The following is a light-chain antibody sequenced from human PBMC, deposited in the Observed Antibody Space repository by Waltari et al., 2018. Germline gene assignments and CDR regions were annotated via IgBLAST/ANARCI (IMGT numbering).Light chain of an antibody. V-gene: IGKV2-30*01. J-gene: IGKJ1*01. CDR3: MQGTHWPRT. CDR2: KVS. CDR1: QPLVYSDGKTY. Sequence: DVVMTQSPLSLPVTLGQPASISCRSTQPLVYSDGKTYLNWFQQRPGQSPRRLIYKVSNRDSGVPDRFSGSGSGTVFTLKISRVEAEDVGFYYCMQGTHWPRTFGPGTKVEIK.